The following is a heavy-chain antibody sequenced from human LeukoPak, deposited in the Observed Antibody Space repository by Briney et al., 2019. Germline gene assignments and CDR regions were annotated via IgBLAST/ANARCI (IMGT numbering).Heavy chain of an antibody. J-gene: IGHJ6*03. Sequence: ASVKVSCKASGYTFTSYDINWVRQATGQGLEWMGWMNPNSGNTGYAQKFQGRVTMTRNTSMSTAYMELSSLRSEDTAVYYCARAQAPYYDFWSGQSDYYYMDVWGKGTTVTVSS. CDR1: GYTFTSYD. CDR3: ARAQAPYYDFWSGQSDYYYMDV. CDR2: MNPNSGNT. V-gene: IGHV1-8*01. D-gene: IGHD3-3*01.